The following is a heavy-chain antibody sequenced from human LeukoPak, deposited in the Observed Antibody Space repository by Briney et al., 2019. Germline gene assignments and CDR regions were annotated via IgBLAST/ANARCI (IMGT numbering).Heavy chain of an antibody. CDR1: GFTFSSYS. V-gene: IGHV3-48*01. J-gene: IGHJ3*02. CDR2: ISSSSTTI. D-gene: IGHD3-10*01. Sequence: GGSLRLSCAASGFTFSSYSMNWVRQAPGKGLEWVSYISSSSTTIYYADSVKGRFTISRDNAKNSLHLQMNSLRAEDTAVYYCAKGVRITMVRGAFDIWGQGTMVTVSS. CDR3: AKGVRITMVRGAFDI.